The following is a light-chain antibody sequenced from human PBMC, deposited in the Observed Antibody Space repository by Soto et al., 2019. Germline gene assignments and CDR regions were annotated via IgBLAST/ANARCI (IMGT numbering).Light chain of an antibody. Sequence: EIVLTQSPGTLSLSPGERATLSCRASQSVSTSLAWYQQKPGQAPRLLIYDASIRATGISDRFSGSGSGTDFTLTISRLEPEDFAVYYCQQYGSSPWTFGQGTKVDIK. V-gene: IGKV3-20*01. J-gene: IGKJ1*01. CDR3: QQYGSSPWT. CDR1: QSVSTS. CDR2: DAS.